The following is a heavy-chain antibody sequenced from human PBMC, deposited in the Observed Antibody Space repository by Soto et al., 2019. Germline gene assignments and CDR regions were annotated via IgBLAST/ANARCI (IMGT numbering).Heavy chain of an antibody. CDR2: ISAYNGNT. D-gene: IGHD2-15*01. CDR1: GYTFTSYG. CDR3: ARDVHNVAATHKPFDS. Sequence: ASVKVSCKASGYTFTSYGISWVRQAPGQGLEWMGWISAYNGNTNYAQKLQGRVTMTTDTSTSTAYMELRSLRSDDTAVYYCARDVHNVAATHKPFDSGGQGPFVTVS. J-gene: IGHJ4*02. V-gene: IGHV1-18*01.